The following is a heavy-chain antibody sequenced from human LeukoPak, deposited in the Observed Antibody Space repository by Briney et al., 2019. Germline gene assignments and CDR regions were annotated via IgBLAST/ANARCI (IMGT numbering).Heavy chain of an antibody. D-gene: IGHD4-17*01. Sequence: ASVKVSCTASGYTFTSYGMSWVRQAPGQGLEWMGWISAYNGNTNYAHNLQGRVTMTTDTSTSTAYMELRSLRSDDTAVYYCARVELDDYGDYYWYFDLWGGGTLVTVSS. CDR1: GYTFTSYG. V-gene: IGHV1-18*01. J-gene: IGHJ2*01. CDR3: ARVELDDYGDYYWYFDL. CDR2: ISAYNGNT.